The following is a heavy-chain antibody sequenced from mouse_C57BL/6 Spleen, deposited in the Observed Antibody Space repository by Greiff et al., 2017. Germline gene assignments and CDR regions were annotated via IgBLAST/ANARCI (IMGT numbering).Heavy chain of an antibody. Sequence: VQLQQPGAELVKPGASVKLSCKASGYTFTSYWMHWVKQRPGQGLEWIGMIHPNSGSTNYNEKFKSKATLTVDKSSSTAYMQLSSLTSEDSAVYYCATRRDYSNYVENYYFDYWGQGTTLTVSS. J-gene: IGHJ2*01. V-gene: IGHV1-64*01. D-gene: IGHD2-5*01. CDR2: IHPNSGST. CDR1: GYTFTSYW. CDR3: ATRRDYSNYVENYYFDY.